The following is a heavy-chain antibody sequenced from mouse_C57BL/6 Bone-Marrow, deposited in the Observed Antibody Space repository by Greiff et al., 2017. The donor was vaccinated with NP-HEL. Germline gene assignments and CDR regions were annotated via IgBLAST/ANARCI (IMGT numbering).Heavy chain of an antibody. J-gene: IGHJ1*03. V-gene: IGHV1-82*01. Sequence: VKLMESGPELVKPGASVKISCKASGYAFSSSWMNWVKQRPGKGLEWIGRIYPGDGDTNYNGKFKGKATLTADKSSSTAYMQLSSLTSEDSAVYFCARNYYGSDCYFDVWGTGTTVTVSS. CDR1: GYAFSSSW. D-gene: IGHD1-1*01. CDR3: ARNYYGSDCYFDV. CDR2: IYPGDGDT.